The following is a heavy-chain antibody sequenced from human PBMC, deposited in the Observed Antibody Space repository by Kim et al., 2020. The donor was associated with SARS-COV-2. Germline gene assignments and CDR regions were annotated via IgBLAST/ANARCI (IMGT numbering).Heavy chain of an antibody. D-gene: IGHD2-15*01. CDR3: ARGRYCSGGSCSLVDY. J-gene: IGHJ4*02. V-gene: IGHV4-61*02. Sequence: SLKSRVTISVDTSKNQFSLKLSSVTAADTAVYYCARGRYCSGGSCSLVDYWGQGTLVTVSS.